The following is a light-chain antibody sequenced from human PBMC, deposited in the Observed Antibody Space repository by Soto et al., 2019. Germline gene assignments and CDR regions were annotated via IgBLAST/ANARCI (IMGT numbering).Light chain of an antibody. CDR1: SGHSSYA. V-gene: IGLV4-69*01. CDR3: QTWGTGIHVV. J-gene: IGLJ2*01. Sequence: QPVLTQSPSASASLGASVKLTCTLSSGHSSYAIACHQQQPEKGPRYLMKLDSDGSHTKGDAIPDRFSGSSSGAERYLTISSLQSEDEAYYYCQTWGTGIHVVFGGGTKLTVL. CDR2: LDSDGSH.